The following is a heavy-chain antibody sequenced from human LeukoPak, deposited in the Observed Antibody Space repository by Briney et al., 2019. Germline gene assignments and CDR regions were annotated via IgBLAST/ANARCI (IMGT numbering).Heavy chain of an antibody. D-gene: IGHD2-2*01. V-gene: IGHV4-39*01. Sequence: PSETLSLTCTVSGGSISSSSYYWGWIRQPPGKGLEWIGSIYYSGSTYYNPSLKSRVTISVDTSKNQFSLKLSSVTAADTAVYYCAVLEVPSAILSSWGQGIRVAVSS. CDR2: IYYSGST. J-gene: IGHJ5*02. CDR3: AVLEVPSAILSS. CDR1: GGSISSSSYY.